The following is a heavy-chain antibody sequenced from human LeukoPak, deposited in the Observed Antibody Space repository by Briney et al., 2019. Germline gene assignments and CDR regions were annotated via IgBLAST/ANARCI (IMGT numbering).Heavy chain of an antibody. J-gene: IGHJ4*02. V-gene: IGHV3-11*01. CDR2: ISSSGSTI. CDR3: ARAGRWPPHFDY. CDR1: EFTVSSNH. Sequence: GGSLRLSCAASEFTVSSNHMTWVRQAPGKGLEWVSYISSSGSTIYYADSVKGRFTISRDNAKNSLYLQMNSLRAEDTAVYYCARAGRWPPHFDYWGQGTLVTVSS. D-gene: IGHD4-23*01.